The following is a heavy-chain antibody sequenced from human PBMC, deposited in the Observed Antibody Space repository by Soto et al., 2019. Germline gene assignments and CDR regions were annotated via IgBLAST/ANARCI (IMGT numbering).Heavy chain of an antibody. CDR3: VRGPSGDKVDY. CDR1: GASVSSNYYS. Sequence: QVQLQESGPGLVEPSQTLSLTCTVSGASVSSNYYSWSWIRQPPGRDLEWIGHIYNGGSTYSNPSLNSRVTVSLDTSKNQFSLNLNSVTAADTAVYYCVRGPSGDKVDYWGQGTLVTVSS. CDR2: IYNGGST. V-gene: IGHV4-30-4*01. D-gene: IGHD1-26*01. J-gene: IGHJ4*02.